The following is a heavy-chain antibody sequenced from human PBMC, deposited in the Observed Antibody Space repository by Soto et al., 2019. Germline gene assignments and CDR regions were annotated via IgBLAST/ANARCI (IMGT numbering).Heavy chain of an antibody. CDR1: GYIFISYG. V-gene: IGHV1-18*01. Sequence: QVQLVQSGAEVKKPGASVKVSCKASGYIFISYGLSWVRQAPGQGLEWMGWISAHNGNTNYAQTLQGRVTMTTHTSTSTAYMEVRRRSSDDTAVYYCARQDWNYNWFDPWGQGTLVTVGS. J-gene: IGHJ5*02. D-gene: IGHD1-7*01. CDR2: ISAHNGNT. CDR3: ARQDWNYNWFDP.